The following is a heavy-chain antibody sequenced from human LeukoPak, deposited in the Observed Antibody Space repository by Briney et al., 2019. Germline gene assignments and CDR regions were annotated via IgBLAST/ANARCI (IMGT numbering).Heavy chain of an antibody. V-gene: IGHV1-69*13. CDR1: GGTFSSYA. CDR2: IIPIFGTA. D-gene: IGHD3-22*01. CDR3: ARPYYYDSSGFGAFDI. Sequence: ASEKVSCKDSGGTFSSYAISWVRQAPGQGLEWMGGIIPIFGTANYAQKFQGRVTITADESTSTAYMELSSLRSEDTAVYYCARPYYYDSSGFGAFDIWGQGTMVTVSS. J-gene: IGHJ3*02.